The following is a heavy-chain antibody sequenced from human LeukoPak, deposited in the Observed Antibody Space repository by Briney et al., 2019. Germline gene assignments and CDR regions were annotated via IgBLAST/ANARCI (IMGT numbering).Heavy chain of an antibody. CDR3: ARLHYGGIYGYYYYYMDV. J-gene: IGHJ6*03. CDR2: IYYSGST. V-gene: IGHV4-39*01. CDR1: GGSISISSYY. Sequence: PSETLSLTCTVSGGSISISSYYWGWIRQPPGKGLEWIGGIYYSGSTYYNPSLKSRVTISVDTSKNQFSLKLSSVTAADTAVYYCARLHYGGIYGYYYYYMDVWGKGTTVTISS. D-gene: IGHD4-23*01.